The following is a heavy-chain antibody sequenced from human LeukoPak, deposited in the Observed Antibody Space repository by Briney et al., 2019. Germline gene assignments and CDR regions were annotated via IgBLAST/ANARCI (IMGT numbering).Heavy chain of an antibody. J-gene: IGHJ4*02. D-gene: IGHD7-27*01. Sequence: ASVKVSCKASGNTFTSYDFNWVRQATGQRPEWMGWMSPNSGDTGYAQKFQDRVTMTRNTSISTAYMELSSLRSDDTAVYYCARGPPNWGYDYWGPGTLVTVSS. CDR1: GNTFTSYD. V-gene: IGHV1-8*01. CDR2: MSPNSGDT. CDR3: ARGPPNWGYDY.